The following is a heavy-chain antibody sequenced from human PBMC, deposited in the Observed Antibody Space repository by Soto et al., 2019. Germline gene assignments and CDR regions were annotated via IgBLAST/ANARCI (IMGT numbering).Heavy chain of an antibody. Sequence: PGGSLRLSCAASGFTFSSYDMHWVRQATGKGLEWVSAIGTAGDTYYPGSVKGRFTISRENAKNSLYLQMNSLRAEDTAVYYCARETYYYDSSGSPLGAFDIWGQGTMVTVSS. CDR2: IGTAGDT. CDR3: ARETYYYDSSGSPLGAFDI. V-gene: IGHV3-13*01. CDR1: GFTFSSYD. D-gene: IGHD3-22*01. J-gene: IGHJ3*02.